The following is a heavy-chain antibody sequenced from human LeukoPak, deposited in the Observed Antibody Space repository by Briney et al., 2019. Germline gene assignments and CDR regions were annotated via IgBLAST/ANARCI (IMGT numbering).Heavy chain of an antibody. CDR1: GFTFSSYA. V-gene: IGHV3-23*01. CDR3: AKDRAPLDYYAPLHY. J-gene: IGHJ4*02. D-gene: IGHD3-22*01. Sequence: PGGSLRLSCAASGFTFSSYAMGWVRQAPGKGLEWVSAISGSGGSTYYADSVKGRFTISRDNSKNTLYLQMNSLRAEDTAVYYCAKDRAPLDYYAPLHYWGQGTLVTVSS. CDR2: ISGSGGST.